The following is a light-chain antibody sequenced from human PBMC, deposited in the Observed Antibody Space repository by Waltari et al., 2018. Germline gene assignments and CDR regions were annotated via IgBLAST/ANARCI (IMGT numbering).Light chain of an antibody. CDR1: QSISSY. J-gene: IGKJ4*01. Sequence: DIQMTQSPSSLSASVGDRVTITLRASQSISSYLNWYQQKPGKAPKLLIYAASSLQSGVPSRFSGSGSGTDFTLTISSLQPEDFATYYCQQSYSTPPTFGGGTKVEIK. V-gene: IGKV1-39*01. CDR2: AAS. CDR3: QQSYSTPPT.